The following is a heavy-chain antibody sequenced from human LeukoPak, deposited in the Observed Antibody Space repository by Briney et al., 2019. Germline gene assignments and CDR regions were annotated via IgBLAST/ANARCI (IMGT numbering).Heavy chain of an antibody. CDR2: IIPIFGTA. CDR1: GGTFISYA. J-gene: IGHJ5*02. Sequence: GASVTVSCKASGGTFISYAISWVRQAPGQGLEWMGGIIPIFGTANYAQKFHGRVTITAYESTSTAYMELSSLRSEDTAVYYCARASTVTTYNWFDPWGQVTLVTVSS. CDR3: ARASTVTTYNWFDP. V-gene: IGHV1-69*13. D-gene: IGHD4-11*01.